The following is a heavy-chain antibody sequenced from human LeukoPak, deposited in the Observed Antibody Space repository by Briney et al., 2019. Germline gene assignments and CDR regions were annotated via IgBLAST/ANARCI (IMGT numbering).Heavy chain of an antibody. J-gene: IGHJ4*02. V-gene: IGHV4-4*07. Sequence: SETLSLTCTVAGGSISSYYWSWIRQPAGKGLEWIGRIYTSGSTNYNPSLKSRVTMSVDTSKNQFSLKLSSVTAADTAVYYCASQYSSGWDFDYWGQGTLVTVSS. CDR1: GGSISSYY. D-gene: IGHD6-19*01. CDR2: IYTSGST. CDR3: ASQYSSGWDFDY.